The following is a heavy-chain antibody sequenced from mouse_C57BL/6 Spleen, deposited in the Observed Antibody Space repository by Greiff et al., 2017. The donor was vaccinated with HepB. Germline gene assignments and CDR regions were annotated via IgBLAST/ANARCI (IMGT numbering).Heavy chain of an antibody. CDR3: ARQGGSGYVNY. J-gene: IGHJ2*01. CDR2: INPGSGGT. V-gene: IGHV1-54*01. D-gene: IGHD3-2*02. Sequence: QVQLQQSGAELVRPGTSVKVSCKASRYAFTNYLIEWVKQRPGQGLEWIGVINPGSGGTNYNEKFKGKATLTADKSSSTAYMQLSSLTSEDSAVYFCARQGGSGYVNYWGQGTTLTVSS. CDR1: RYAFTNYL.